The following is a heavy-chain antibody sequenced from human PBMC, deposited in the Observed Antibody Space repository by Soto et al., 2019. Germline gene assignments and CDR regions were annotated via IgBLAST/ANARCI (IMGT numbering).Heavy chain of an antibody. V-gene: IGHV3-23*01. CDR1: GFTFSSYA. D-gene: IGHD3-10*01. CDR2: ISGSGDST. CDR3: AKVRYYYYDMDV. Sequence: GGSLRLSCAASGFTFSSYAMNWVRQAPGKGLEWVSAISGSGDSTNYADSVKGRFTISTDDSKNTLNLQMNSLRAEDTAVYYCAKVRYYYYDMDVWGQGTTVTVSS. J-gene: IGHJ6*02.